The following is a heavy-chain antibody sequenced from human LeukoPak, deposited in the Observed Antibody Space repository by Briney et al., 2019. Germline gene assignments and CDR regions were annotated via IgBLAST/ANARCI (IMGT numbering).Heavy chain of an antibody. Sequence: SETLSLTCTVSGGSISSSSHYWGWIRQPPGKGLEWIGSIYYSGSTYYNPSLKSRVTISVDRSKNQFSLKLSSVTAADTAVYYCARAPYDSSGYYPFDYWGQGTLVTVSS. V-gene: IGHV4-39*07. CDR1: GGSISSSSHY. CDR3: ARAPYDSSGYYPFDY. D-gene: IGHD3-22*01. J-gene: IGHJ4*02. CDR2: IYYSGST.